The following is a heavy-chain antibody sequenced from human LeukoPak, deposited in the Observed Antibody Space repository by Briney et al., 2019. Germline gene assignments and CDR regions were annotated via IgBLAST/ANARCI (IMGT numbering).Heavy chain of an antibody. J-gene: IGHJ4*02. CDR3: AAGLSKHPGEGYYFDY. D-gene: IGHD3-16*01. Sequence: SVKVSCKASGGTFSSYAISWVRQAPGQGLEWMGRIIPIFGTANYAQKFQGRVTITTDESTSTAYMEPSSLRSEDTAVYYCAAGLSKHPGEGYYFDYWGQGTLVTVSS. CDR2: IIPIFGTA. CDR1: GGTFSSYA. V-gene: IGHV1-69*05.